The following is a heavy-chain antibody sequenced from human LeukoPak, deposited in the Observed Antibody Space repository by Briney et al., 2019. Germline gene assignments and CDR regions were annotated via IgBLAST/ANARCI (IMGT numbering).Heavy chain of an antibody. D-gene: IGHD5-18*01. CDR1: GYSISSGYY. CDR3: AREDRIQLWYFDL. Sequence: PSETLSLTCTVSGYSISSGYYWGWIRQPPGKGLEWIGSIYHSGSTYYNPSLKSRVTISVDTSKNQFPLKLSSVTAADTAVYYCAREDRIQLWYFDLWGRGTLVTVSS. CDR2: IYHSGST. V-gene: IGHV4-38-2*02. J-gene: IGHJ2*01.